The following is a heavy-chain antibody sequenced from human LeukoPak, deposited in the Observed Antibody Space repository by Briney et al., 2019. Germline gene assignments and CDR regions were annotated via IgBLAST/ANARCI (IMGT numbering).Heavy chain of an antibody. D-gene: IGHD2-21*02. CDR1: GGSISSYY. V-gene: IGHV4-59*01. J-gene: IGHJ4*02. CDR3: AGDCGGDCYAFDS. CDR2: TYYSGST. Sequence: SETLSLTCTVSGGSISSYYWSWIRQPPGKGLEWIGYTYYSGSTNYNPSLKSRVTMSVDTSKNQFSLNLNSVTAADTAVYYCAGDCGGDCYAFDSWGQGTLVTVSS.